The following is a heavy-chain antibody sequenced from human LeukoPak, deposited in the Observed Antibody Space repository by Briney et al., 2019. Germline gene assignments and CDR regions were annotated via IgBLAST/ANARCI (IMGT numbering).Heavy chain of an antibody. CDR2: INHGGSA. V-gene: IGHV4-34*01. Sequence: SETLSLTCGVSGGSFSDYYWGWVRQSPWGLEWIGEINHGGSANYNPSLKSRVTISVDTSKNQFSLKLSSVTAADTAVYYCAGTAMVTGKYYYYGMDVWGQGTTVTVSS. J-gene: IGHJ6*02. CDR1: GGSFSDYY. CDR3: AGTAMVTGKYYYYGMDV. D-gene: IGHD5-18*01.